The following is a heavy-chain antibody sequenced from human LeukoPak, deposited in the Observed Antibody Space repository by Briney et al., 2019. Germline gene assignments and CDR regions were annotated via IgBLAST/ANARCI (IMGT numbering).Heavy chain of an antibody. CDR1: GYTFTGYY. J-gene: IGHJ4*02. Sequence: ASVKVSCKASGYTFTGYYMHWVRQAPGQGLEWMGWINLNSGGTNYAQKFQGWVTMTRDTSISTAYMELSRLRSDDTAVYYCARVAARYCSSTSCYGPFDYWGQGTLVTVSS. D-gene: IGHD2-2*01. CDR3: ARVAARYCSSTSCYGPFDY. V-gene: IGHV1-2*04. CDR2: INLNSGGT.